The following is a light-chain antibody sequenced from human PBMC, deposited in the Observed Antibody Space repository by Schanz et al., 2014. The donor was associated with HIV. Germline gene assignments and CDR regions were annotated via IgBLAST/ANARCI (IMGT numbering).Light chain of an antibody. J-gene: IGLJ2*01. CDR3: CSYAVGNTVI. CDR2: DVN. Sequence: QSVLTQPPSASGSPGQSITISCTGLNSDISTYNYVSWYQQNPGKAPNLIIYDVNKRPSAVPDRFSGSRSGNTASLTISGLQPEDEADYYCCSYAVGNTVIFGGGTKLTVL. CDR1: NSDISTYNY. V-gene: IGLV2-8*01.